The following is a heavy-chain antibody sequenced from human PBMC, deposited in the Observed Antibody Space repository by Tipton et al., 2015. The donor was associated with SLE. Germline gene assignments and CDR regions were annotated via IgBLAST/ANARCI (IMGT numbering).Heavy chain of an antibody. CDR3: ARSVVAGFFDY. V-gene: IGHV4-59*01. D-gene: IGHD6-19*01. CDR1: GGSISSYY. Sequence: LRLSCTVSGGSISSYYWTWIRQPPGKGLEWIGYIYYSGSSHYNPSLKSRVTISVDTSKNQFSLKLSSVTAADTAVYYCARSVVAGFFDYWGQGTLVTVSS. CDR2: IYYSGSS. J-gene: IGHJ4*02.